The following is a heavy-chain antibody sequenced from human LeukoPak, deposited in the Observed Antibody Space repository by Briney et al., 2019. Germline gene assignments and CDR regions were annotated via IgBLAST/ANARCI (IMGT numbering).Heavy chain of an antibody. V-gene: IGHV1-2*02. CDR3: ARPIGAYFDY. D-gene: IGHD4-17*01. Sequence: ASVKVPCKASGYTFTGYYMHWVRQAPGQGLEWMGWINPNSGGTNYAQRFQGRVTMTRDTSISTAYMELSRLRPDDTAVYYCARPIGAYFDYWGQGTLVTVSS. J-gene: IGHJ4*02. CDR1: GYTFTGYY. CDR2: INPNSGGT.